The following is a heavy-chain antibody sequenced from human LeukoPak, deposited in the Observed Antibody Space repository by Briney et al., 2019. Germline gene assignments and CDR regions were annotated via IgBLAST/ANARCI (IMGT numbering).Heavy chain of an antibody. J-gene: IGHJ4*02. CDR1: GFTFSIYH. CDR2: ISSSSSSI. CDR3: ARGPSSNWSGLDF. Sequence: PGGSLRLSCTASGFTFSIYHMNWVRQAPGKGLEWVSYISSSSSSIYYADSVKGRFTISRDNAKNSLYLQMNSLRAEDTAVYYCARGPSSNWSGLDFWGQGTLLTVSS. D-gene: IGHD6-13*01. V-gene: IGHV3-48*01.